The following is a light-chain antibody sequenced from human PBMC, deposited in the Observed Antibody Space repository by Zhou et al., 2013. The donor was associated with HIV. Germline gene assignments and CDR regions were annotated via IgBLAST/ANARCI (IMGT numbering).Light chain of an antibody. CDR1: QDVRNY. CDR3: QQSYTTPYT. Sequence: DIQMTQSPSTLSASVGDRVIITCRASQDVRNYLAWYQQKPGKAPNLLIYAASNLQGGVPSRFSGSGSGTYFTLTITSLQPADFATYYCQQSYTTPYTFGQGTRLEIK. CDR2: AAS. V-gene: IGKV1-39*01. J-gene: IGKJ2*01.